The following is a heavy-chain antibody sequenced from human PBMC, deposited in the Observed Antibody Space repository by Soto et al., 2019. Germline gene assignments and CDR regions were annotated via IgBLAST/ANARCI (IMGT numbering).Heavy chain of an antibody. Sequence: SETLSLTCAVYGGSFSGYYWSWIRQPPGKGLEWIGEINHSGSTNYNPSLKSRVTISVDTSKNQFSLKLSSVTAADTAVYYCARLRTYDLMTAPDYWGQGTLVTVS. D-gene: IGHD2-21*02. CDR3: ARLRTYDLMTAPDY. J-gene: IGHJ4*02. CDR1: GGSFSGYY. CDR2: INHSGST. V-gene: IGHV4-34*01.